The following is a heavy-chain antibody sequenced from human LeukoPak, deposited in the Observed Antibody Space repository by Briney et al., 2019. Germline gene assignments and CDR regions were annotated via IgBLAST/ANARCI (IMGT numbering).Heavy chain of an antibody. D-gene: IGHD2-2*02. CDR3: ARLGFVVPAVIFDY. CDR2: IYIGGST. V-gene: IGHV3-53*01. J-gene: IGHJ4*02. Sequence: PGGSLRLSCATSGFTFNTYWMHWVRQAPGKGLEWVSVIYIGGSTYYADSVKGRFTISRDISKNTLYLQMNSLRAEDTAMYYCARLGFVVPAVIFDYWGQGTLVTVSS. CDR1: GFTFNTYW.